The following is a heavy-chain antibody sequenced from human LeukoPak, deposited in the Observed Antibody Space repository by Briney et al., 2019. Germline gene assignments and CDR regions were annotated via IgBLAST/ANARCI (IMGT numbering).Heavy chain of an antibody. CDR2: IIPILGIA. J-gene: IGHJ6*02. CDR3: ARDGENLTGLPVDYYYYGMDV. CDR1: GGTFSSYA. D-gene: IGHD3-9*01. V-gene: IGHV1-69*04. Sequence: GASVKVSCKASGGTFSSYAISWVRQAPGQGLEWMGRIIPILGIANYAQKFQGRVTITADKSTSTAYMELSSLRSEDTAVYYCARDGENLTGLPVDYYYYGMDVWGQGTTVTVSS.